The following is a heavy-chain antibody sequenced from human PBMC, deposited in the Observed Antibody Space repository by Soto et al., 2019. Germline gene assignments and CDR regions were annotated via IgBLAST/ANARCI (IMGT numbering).Heavy chain of an antibody. J-gene: IGHJ5*02. V-gene: IGHV5-51*01. Sequence: EESLKISCKGSGYSFTSYWIGWVRQMPGKGLEWMGIIYPGDSDTRYSPSFQGQVTISADKSISTAYLQWSSLKASDTAMYYCARLKRASPYYDFWSGTNWFDPWGQGTLVTVSS. CDR2: IYPGDSDT. CDR3: ARLKRASPYYDFWSGTNWFDP. D-gene: IGHD3-3*01. CDR1: GYSFTSYW.